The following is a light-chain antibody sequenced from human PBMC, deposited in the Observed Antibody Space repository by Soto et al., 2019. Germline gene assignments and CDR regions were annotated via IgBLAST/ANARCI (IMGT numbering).Light chain of an antibody. J-gene: IGLJ2*01. CDR2: ANN. CDR3: QSYDTSLGGSRV. Sequence: QSALTQPPSVSGAPGQGVTISCTGSNSNLGAGYDVHWYQQLPGTAPKLLIYANNNRPSGVPDRFSGSKSGTSASLAITGLQAEDEADYYCQSYDTSLGGSRVFGGGTKLTVL. CDR1: NSNLGAGYD. V-gene: IGLV1-40*01.